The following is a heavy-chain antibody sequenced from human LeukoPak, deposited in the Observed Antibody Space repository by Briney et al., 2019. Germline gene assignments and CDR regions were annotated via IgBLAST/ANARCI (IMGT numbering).Heavy chain of an antibody. J-gene: IGHJ4*02. CDR2: ISAYNGNT. Sequence: ASVEVSCKASGYTFTSYGISWVRQAPGQGLEWMGWISAYNGNTNYAQKLQGRVTMTTDTSTSTAYMELRSLRSDDTAVYYCARYDSSGYYFLHWGQGTLVTVSS. CDR3: ARYDSSGYYFLH. V-gene: IGHV1-18*01. D-gene: IGHD3-22*01. CDR1: GYTFTSYG.